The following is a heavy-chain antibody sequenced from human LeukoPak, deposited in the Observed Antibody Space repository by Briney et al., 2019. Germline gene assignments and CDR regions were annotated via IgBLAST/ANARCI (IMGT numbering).Heavy chain of an antibody. J-gene: IGHJ5*02. Sequence: ASVKVSCKASGFTFTSYDINWVRQAAGQGLEWMGWMNPDNGNTGYAQKFQGRVTMTRDTTISTAYMELRSLRSEDTAVYYCVRDGEGVAISVNYWFDPWGQGTLVTVSS. CDR2: MNPDNGNT. D-gene: IGHD3-10*01. CDR3: VRDGEGVAISVNYWFDP. CDR1: GFTFTSYD. V-gene: IGHV1-8*01.